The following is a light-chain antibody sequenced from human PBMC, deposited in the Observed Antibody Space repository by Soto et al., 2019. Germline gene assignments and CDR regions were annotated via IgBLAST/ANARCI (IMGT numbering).Light chain of an antibody. V-gene: IGLV8-61*01. J-gene: IGLJ2*01. CDR3: VLYMGSGIPWV. CDR2: STN. CDR1: YGSVSTSNY. Sequence: QTVVTQEPSFAGSPGGTFTLTCGLSYGSVSTSNYTSWDQQTPGQAPRTLIYSTNTRSSGVPDRFSGSILGNKAALTISGAQADDESDYYCVLYMGSGIPWVFGGGTKLTVL.